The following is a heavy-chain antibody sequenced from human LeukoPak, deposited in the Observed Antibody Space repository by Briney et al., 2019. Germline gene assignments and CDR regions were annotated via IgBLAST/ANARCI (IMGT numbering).Heavy chain of an antibody. V-gene: IGHV3-33*01. CDR1: GFTFSSYG. Sequence: AGGSLRLSCAASGFTFSSYGMHWVRQAPGKGLEWVAVIWYDGSNKYYADSVKGRFTISRDNSKNTLYLQMNSLRAEDTAVYYCARDLWGTSARGLDYWGQGTLVTVSS. CDR3: ARDLWGTSARGLDY. CDR2: IWYDGSNK. J-gene: IGHJ4*02. D-gene: IGHD2/OR15-2a*01.